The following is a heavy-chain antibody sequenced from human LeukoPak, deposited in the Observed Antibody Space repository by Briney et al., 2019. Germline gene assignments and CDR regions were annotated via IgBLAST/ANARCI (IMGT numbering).Heavy chain of an antibody. CDR1: AFTFSTYA. J-gene: IGHJ4*02. V-gene: IGHV3-23*01. D-gene: IGHD3-10*01. Sequence: GGSLRLSCAASAFTFSTYAMSWVRQAPGKGLEWVSAISASGGSTYYADSVKGRFTISRDNSKNTLYLQMNSLRAEDTAVYYCTIYYYGSGRRYFDDWGQGTLVTVSS. CDR2: ISASGGST. CDR3: TIYYYGSGRRYFDD.